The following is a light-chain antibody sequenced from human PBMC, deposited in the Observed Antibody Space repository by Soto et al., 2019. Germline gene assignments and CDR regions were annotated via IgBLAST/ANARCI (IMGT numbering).Light chain of an antibody. Sequence: DVVMPQSPLSLPVTLGQPASISCRSTQSLVHSDGNTHLNWFQQMPGQSPSRLICKVSNRESGVRDRFSGSASGTAFTLKISRVEVADVGLYYCIQATHWPYTFGQGTKLEIK. CDR1: QSLVHSDGNTH. J-gene: IGKJ2*01. V-gene: IGKV2-30*02. CDR2: KVS. CDR3: IQATHWPYT.